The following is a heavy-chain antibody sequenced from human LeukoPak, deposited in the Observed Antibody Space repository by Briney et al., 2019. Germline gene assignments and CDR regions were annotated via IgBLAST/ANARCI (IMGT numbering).Heavy chain of an antibody. J-gene: IGHJ6*03. Sequence: KASETLSLTCTVSGGSISSYYWSWLRQPPGKGLEWIGYIYYSGSTNYNPSLKSRVTISVDTSKNQFSLKLSSVTAADTAVYYCARALRMNFYYYYMDVWGKGTTVTISS. V-gene: IGHV4-59*01. CDR1: GGSISSYY. D-gene: IGHD2/OR15-2a*01. CDR3: ARALRMNFYYYYMDV. CDR2: IYYSGST.